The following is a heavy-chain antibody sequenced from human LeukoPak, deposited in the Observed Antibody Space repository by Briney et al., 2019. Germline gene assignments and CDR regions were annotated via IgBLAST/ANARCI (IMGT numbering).Heavy chain of an antibody. CDR2: ISAYNGNT. Sequence: ASVKVSCKASGYTFTSYGISWVRQAPGQGLEWMGWISAYNGNTNYAQKLQGRVTMTTDTSTSTAYMELRSLRSDDTAVYYCARAPNPSSSWSDPDPNWGQGTLVAVSS. D-gene: IGHD6-13*01. CDR1: GYTFTSYG. CDR3: ARAPNPSSSWSDPDPN. V-gene: IGHV1-18*01. J-gene: IGHJ4*02.